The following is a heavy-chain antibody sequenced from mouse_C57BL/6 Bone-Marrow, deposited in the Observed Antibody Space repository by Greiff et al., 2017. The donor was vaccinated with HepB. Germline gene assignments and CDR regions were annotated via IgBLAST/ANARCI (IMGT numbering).Heavy chain of an antibody. CDR1: GYTFTDYY. Sequence: VQLKQSGPELVKPGASVKISCKASGYTFTDYYMNWVKQSHGKSLEWIGDINPNNGGTSYNQKFKGKATLTVDKSSSTAYMELRSLTSEDSAVYYCASGLLRFWYFDVWGTGTTVTVSS. V-gene: IGHV1-26*01. CDR2: INPNNGGT. J-gene: IGHJ1*03. D-gene: IGHD2-3*01. CDR3: ASGLLRFWYFDV.